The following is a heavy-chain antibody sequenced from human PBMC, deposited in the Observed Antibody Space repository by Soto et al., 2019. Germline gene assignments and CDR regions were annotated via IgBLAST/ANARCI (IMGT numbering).Heavy chain of an antibody. Sequence: VQLVESGGGVVQPGRSLRLSCAASGFTFSSYAMHWVRQAPGKGLEWVAVISYDGSNKYYADSVKGRFTISRDNSKNTLYLQMNSLRAEDTAVYYCASDTAFDYWGQGTLVTVSS. J-gene: IGHJ4*02. CDR2: ISYDGSNK. CDR3: ASDTAFDY. V-gene: IGHV3-30-3*01. CDR1: GFTFSSYA. D-gene: IGHD2-21*02.